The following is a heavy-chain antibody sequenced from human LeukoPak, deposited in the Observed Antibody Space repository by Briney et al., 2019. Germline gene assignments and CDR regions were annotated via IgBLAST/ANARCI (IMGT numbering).Heavy chain of an antibody. Sequence: ASVKVSCKASEYTFTSYYIHWVRQAPGQGLEWMGIVIPNGGSTTYAQTFQGRVTMTRDTSTRTVYMELSSLRSEDTAVYYCARVVTDSSGWYHFDYWGQGTLVTVSS. CDR3: ARVVTDSSGWYHFDY. J-gene: IGHJ4*02. D-gene: IGHD6-19*01. CDR2: VIPNGGST. CDR1: EYTFTSYY. V-gene: IGHV1-46*01.